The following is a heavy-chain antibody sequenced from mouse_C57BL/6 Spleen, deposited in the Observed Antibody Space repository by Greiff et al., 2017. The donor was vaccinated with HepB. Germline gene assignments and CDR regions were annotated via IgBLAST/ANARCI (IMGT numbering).Heavy chain of an antibody. V-gene: IGHV7-1*01. J-gene: IGHJ3*01. CDR2: SRNKANDYTT. CDR3: ARDAPYYDYDGAWFAY. CDR1: GFTFSDFY. D-gene: IGHD2-4*01. Sequence: EVMLVESGGGLVQSGRSLRLSCATSGFTFSDFYMEWVRQAPGKGLEWIAASRNKANDYTTEYSASVKGRFIVSRDTSQSILYLQMNALRAEDTAIYYCARDAPYYDYDGAWFAYWGQGTLVTVAA.